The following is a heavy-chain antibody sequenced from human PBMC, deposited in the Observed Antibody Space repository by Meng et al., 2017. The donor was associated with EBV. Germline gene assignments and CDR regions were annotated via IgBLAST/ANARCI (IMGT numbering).Heavy chain of an antibody. CDR2: INTYSGKA. CDR1: GYTFRNYA. Sequence: QGELVQFGSEWKRPGASVKVSCKASGYTFRNYAINWMRQVPGQGLGWMGWINTYSGKATFAQGFTGRFVFSLDTPVTTAHLQISGLKTEDSAVYYCARGVEENGSHYPFDSWGQGTLVTVSS. CDR3: ARGVEENGSHYPFDS. D-gene: IGHD1-1*01. J-gene: IGHJ4*02. V-gene: IGHV7-4-1*02.